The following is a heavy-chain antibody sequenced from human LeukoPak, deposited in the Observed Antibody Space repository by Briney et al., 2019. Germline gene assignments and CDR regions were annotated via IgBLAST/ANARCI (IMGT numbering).Heavy chain of an antibody. Sequence: GGSLRLSCAASGFTFSSYVMSWVRQAPGKGLEWVSGISVGGGSTYYADSVKGRFTISRDNSKNTLYLQMNSLRAEDTAVYYCAKSYCSRTSCYGGAFDPWGQGTLVTVSS. CDR2: ISVGGGST. J-gene: IGHJ5*02. CDR3: AKSYCSRTSCYGGAFDP. D-gene: IGHD2-2*01. V-gene: IGHV3-23*01. CDR1: GFTFSSYV.